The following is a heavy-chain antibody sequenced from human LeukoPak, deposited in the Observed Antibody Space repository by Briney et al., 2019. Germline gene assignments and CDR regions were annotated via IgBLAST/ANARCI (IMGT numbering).Heavy chain of an antibody. CDR1: GFTFSGYW. CDR3: ARDYCSSTSCYPDY. J-gene: IGHJ4*02. CDR2: INTDGSSA. V-gene: IGHV3-74*01. Sequence: GGSLRLSCAASGFTFSGYWMHWVRQGPGKGLVWVSRINTDGSSASYADSVKGRFTISRDNAKNTLYLQMNSLRAEDTAVYYCARDYCSSTSCYPDYWGQGTLVTVSS. D-gene: IGHD2-2*01.